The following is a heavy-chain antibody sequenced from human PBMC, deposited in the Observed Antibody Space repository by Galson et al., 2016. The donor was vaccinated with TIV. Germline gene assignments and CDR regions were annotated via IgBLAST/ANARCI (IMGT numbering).Heavy chain of an antibody. Sequence: SVKVSCKASGGTFSSFVVTWVRQAPGQGLEWMGGIIPLFGEAHYAQKFQGRVTITADESSGTVYMELSSLRSEDTAVYYCATDRNTAMDTYHYYYGMDVWGQGTTVTVSS. D-gene: IGHD5-18*01. CDR2: IIPLFGEA. J-gene: IGHJ6*02. CDR1: GGTFSSFV. CDR3: ATDRNTAMDTYHYYYGMDV. V-gene: IGHV1-69*13.